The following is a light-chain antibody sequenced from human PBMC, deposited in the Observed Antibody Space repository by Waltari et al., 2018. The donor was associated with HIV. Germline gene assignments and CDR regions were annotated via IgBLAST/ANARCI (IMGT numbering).Light chain of an antibody. Sequence: QSALTPPPSASGSLGQSVTISCTGTSSDVGAYNYVSWYQQYPGESPNLIIYDVNKRPSGVPDRFSGSKSGNTASLTVSGLQGEDEAQYYCSAYAGSNNLVLFGGGTKLTVL. J-gene: IGLJ2*01. CDR3: SAYAGSNNLVL. CDR2: DVN. CDR1: SSDVGAYNY. V-gene: IGLV2-8*01.